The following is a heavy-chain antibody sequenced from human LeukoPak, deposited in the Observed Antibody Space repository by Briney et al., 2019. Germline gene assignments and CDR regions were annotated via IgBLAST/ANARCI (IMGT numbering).Heavy chain of an antibody. Sequence: GGSLSLSCAASGFTFSSYWWTGVGQAPGKGLEWVSSISSSSSYIYYADSVQGRFTISRDNAKNTLYLQMNSLRAEDTAVYYCARFSRTGYYYMDVWGKGTTVTVSS. V-gene: IGHV3-21*01. CDR3: ARFSRTGYYYMDV. CDR1: GFTFSSYW. CDR2: ISSSSSYI. J-gene: IGHJ6*03.